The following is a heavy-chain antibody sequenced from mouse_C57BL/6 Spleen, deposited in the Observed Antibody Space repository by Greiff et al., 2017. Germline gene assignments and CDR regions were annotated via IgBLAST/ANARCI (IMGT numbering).Heavy chain of an antibody. D-gene: IGHD1-1*01. J-gene: IGHJ4*01. CDR3: ARDRFYYGSSYAMDY. Sequence: EVQLVESEGGLVQPGSSMKLSCTASGFTFSDYYMAWVRQVPEKGLEWVANINYDGSSTYYLDSLKSRFIISRDNAKNLLYLQMSSLKSEDTATYYCARDRFYYGSSYAMDYWGQGTSVTVSS. CDR1: GFTFSDYY. CDR2: INYDGSST. V-gene: IGHV5-16*01.